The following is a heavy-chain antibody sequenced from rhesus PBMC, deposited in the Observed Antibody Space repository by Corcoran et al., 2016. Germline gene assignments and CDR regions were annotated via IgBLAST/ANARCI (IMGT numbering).Heavy chain of an antibody. CDR1: GGTISSGDCC. CDR3: ARLEWGFDY. Sequence: QVQLQESGPGVVKPSETLSLTCAVSGGTISSGDCCWSWCRQPPGKGLEWIGGIYSNSESTNYNPSLKSRVTISKDTSKNQFSLKLSSVTATDTAVYYCARLEWGFDYWGQGVLVTVSS. D-gene: IGHD3-22*01. V-gene: IGHV4S12*01. CDR2: IYSNSEST. J-gene: IGHJ4*01.